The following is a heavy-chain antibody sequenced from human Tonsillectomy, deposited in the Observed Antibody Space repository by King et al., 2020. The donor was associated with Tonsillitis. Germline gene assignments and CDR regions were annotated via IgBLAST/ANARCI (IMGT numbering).Heavy chain of an antibody. CDR2: IVVGSGNA. V-gene: IGHV1-58*01. CDR1: GFTFTKSA. J-gene: IGHJ6*02. Sequence: QLVQSGPEVKKPGTSVKVSCKASGFTFTKSAVQWVRQARGQSLEWIGWIVVGSGNADYGEKFQERVTITRDMSTSTAYMELRCLRSEDTAVYYCAARFDWSINSYSYGMDFWGQGTTVTVSS. CDR3: AARFDWSINSYSYGMDF. D-gene: IGHD3-3*01.